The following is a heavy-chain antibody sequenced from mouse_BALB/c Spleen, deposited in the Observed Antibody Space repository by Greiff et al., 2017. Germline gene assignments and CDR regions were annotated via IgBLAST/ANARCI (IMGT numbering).Heavy chain of an antibody. CDR2: IWSGGST. V-gene: IGHV2-4-1*01. CDR3: ARITTVPYWYFDV. CDR1: GFSLTSYG. Sequence: QVQLKESGPGLVQPSQSLSITCTVSGFSLTSYGVHWVRQSPGKGLEWLGVIWSGGSTDYNAAFISRLSISKDNSKSQVFFKMNSLQADDTAIYYCARITTVPYWYFDVWGAGTTVTVSS. J-gene: IGHJ1*01. D-gene: IGHD1-1*01.